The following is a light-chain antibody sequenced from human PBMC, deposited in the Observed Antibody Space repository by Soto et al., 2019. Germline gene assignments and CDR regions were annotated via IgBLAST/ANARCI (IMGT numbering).Light chain of an antibody. CDR3: QQYDNVPSWT. CDR2: DAS. V-gene: IGKV1-33*01. CDR1: QDISYY. J-gene: IGKJ1*01. Sequence: DIQMTQSPSSLSASVGDRVTITCQASQDISYYLNWYQQKPGKGPKLLIFDASNLETGVPSRFSGSGSGTDFTFTISSLQPEDIATYYCQQYDNVPSWTFGQGTKVEMK.